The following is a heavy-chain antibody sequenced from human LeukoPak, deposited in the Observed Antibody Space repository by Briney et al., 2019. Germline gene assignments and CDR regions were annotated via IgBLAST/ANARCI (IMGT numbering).Heavy chain of an antibody. CDR2: INHSGST. CDR1: GGSFSGYY. V-gene: IGHV4-34*01. Sequence: PSETLSLTCAVYGGSFSGYYWSWIRQPPGKGLEWIGEINHSGSTNYNPSLKSRVTISVDTSKNRFSLKLSSVTAADTAVYYCARARGGRAAAGTNYYYYMDVWGKGTTVTVSS. CDR3: ARARGGRAAAGTNYYYYMDV. D-gene: IGHD6-13*01. J-gene: IGHJ6*03.